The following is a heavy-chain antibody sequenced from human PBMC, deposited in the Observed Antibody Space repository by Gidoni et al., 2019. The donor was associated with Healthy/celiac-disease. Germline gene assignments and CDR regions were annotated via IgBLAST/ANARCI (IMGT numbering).Heavy chain of an antibody. CDR1: GFTFSSYW. J-gene: IGHJ6*02. V-gene: IGHV3-7*03. CDR3: ARDRITMVRGPGGMDV. D-gene: IGHD3-10*01. CDR2: IKQDGSEK. Sequence: EVQLVESGGGLVQPGGSLRLSCAASGFTFSSYWMSWVRQAPGKGLEWVANIKQDGSEKYYVDSVKGRFTISRDNAKNSLYLQMNSLRAEDTAVYYCARDRITMVRGPGGMDVWGQGTTVTVSS.